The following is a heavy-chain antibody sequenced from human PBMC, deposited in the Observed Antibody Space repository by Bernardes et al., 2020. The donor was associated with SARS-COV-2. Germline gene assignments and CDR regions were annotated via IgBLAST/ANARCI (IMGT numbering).Heavy chain of an antibody. CDR3: AKDRSIFWLGEGKNPFHP. CDR2: ISYEGSVK. D-gene: IGHD3-10*01. CDR1: GFSFNNYG. V-gene: IGHV3-30*18. Sequence: GGSLRLSCATSGFSFNNYGMHWVRQAPGKGPEWVAVISYEGSVKYYADSVKGRFTISRDSSKNTLFLEMNSLRADDTAVYYCAKDRSIFWLGEGKNPFHPWGQGTLVTVSS. J-gene: IGHJ5*02.